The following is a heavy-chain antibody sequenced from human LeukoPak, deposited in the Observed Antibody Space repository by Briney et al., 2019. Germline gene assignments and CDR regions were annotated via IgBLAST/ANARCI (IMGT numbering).Heavy chain of an antibody. D-gene: IGHD3-10*01. CDR1: GYTFTGYN. V-gene: IGHV1-2*02. J-gene: IGHJ4*02. CDR2: INPNSGGT. CDR3: ARGPRRSWFGTIQAVDY. Sequence: ASVKDSCKASGYTFTGYNMHWVRQAPGQGLEWMGWINPNSGGTNYAQKFQGRVTMTRDTSISTAYMELSRLRSDDTAVYYCARGPRRSWFGTIQAVDYWGQGTLVTVSS.